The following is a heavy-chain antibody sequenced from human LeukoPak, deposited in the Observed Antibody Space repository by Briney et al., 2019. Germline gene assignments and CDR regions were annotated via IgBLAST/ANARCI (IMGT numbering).Heavy chain of an antibody. CDR2: ISSSGSTI. Sequence: GGSLRLSCAASGFTFSDYYMSWIRQAPGKGLEWVSYISSSGSTIYYADSVKGRFTISRDNAKNSLYLQMNSLRAEDTAVYYCARDWGDEVWELHFDYWGQGTLVTVSS. V-gene: IGHV3-11*04. CDR1: GFTFSDYY. J-gene: IGHJ4*02. D-gene: IGHD1-7*01. CDR3: ARDWGDEVWELHFDY.